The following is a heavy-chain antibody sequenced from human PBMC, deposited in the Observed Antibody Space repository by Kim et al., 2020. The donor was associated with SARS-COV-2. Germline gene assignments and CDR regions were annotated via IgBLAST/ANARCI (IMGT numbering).Heavy chain of an antibody. D-gene: IGHD3-3*01. CDR1: GYTFTSYA. Sequence: ASVKVSCKASGYTFTSYAMHWVRQAPGQRLEWMGWINAGNGNTKYSQKFQGRVTITRDTSASTAYMELSSLRSEDTAVYYCARGQTSDFWSGYLGAFDIWGQGTMVTVSS. J-gene: IGHJ3*02. CDR3: ARGQTSDFWSGYLGAFDI. CDR2: INAGNGNT. V-gene: IGHV1-3*01.